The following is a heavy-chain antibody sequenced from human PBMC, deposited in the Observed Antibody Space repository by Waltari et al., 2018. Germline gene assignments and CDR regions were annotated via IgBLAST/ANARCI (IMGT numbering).Heavy chain of an antibody. V-gene: IGHV3-23*01. CDR3: AKRVAVPGSTYYFDY. D-gene: IGHD2-2*01. CDR1: GFTFSSYA. CDR2: NSGSGGTT. Sequence: EVQLLESGGGLVQPGGSLRLSCAASGFTFSSYAMSWVRQAPGKGLGVGLGNSGSGGTTYDADSGKGSFTISRENSKNTLYLQMNSLRAEDTAIYYCAKRVAVPGSTYYFDYWGQGTLVTVSS. J-gene: IGHJ4*02.